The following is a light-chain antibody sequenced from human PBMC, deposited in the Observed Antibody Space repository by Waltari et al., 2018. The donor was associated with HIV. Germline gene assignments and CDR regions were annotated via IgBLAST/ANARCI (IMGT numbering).Light chain of an antibody. V-gene: IGKV3-11*01. CDR1: QSVRSY. CDR2: DAS. CDR3: LQRNKEGLA. Sequence: EIVLTQSPATLSLSPGERATLSCRASQSVRSYLAWYQQRPGQAPRLLIYDASKRATGTPARFSGGGSGTDFTLTISSLEPEDFAVYFCLQRNKEGLAFGGGTKVEI. J-gene: IGKJ4*01.